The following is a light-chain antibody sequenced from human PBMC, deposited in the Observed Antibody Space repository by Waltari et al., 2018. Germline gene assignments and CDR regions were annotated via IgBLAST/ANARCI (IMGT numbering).Light chain of an antibody. J-gene: IGLJ2*01. CDR3: HSADISGFYRGI. V-gene: IGLV3-25*03. Sequence: SFELTQPPSVSVSPGRTARITCSGDALATQFPYWYLQRPGQAPVLVIYKDSERPSGIPERFSGSSSGTTVTLIISGVQAEDEADYYCHSADISGFYRGIFGGGTKLTVL. CDR1: ALATQF. CDR2: KDS.